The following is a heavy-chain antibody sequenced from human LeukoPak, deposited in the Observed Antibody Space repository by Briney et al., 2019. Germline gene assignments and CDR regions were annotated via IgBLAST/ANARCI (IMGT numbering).Heavy chain of an antibody. D-gene: IGHD6-19*01. CDR3: ARDQAYSSGWYDSWYFDL. J-gene: IGHJ2*01. V-gene: IGHV4-30-4*01. CDR1: GGSISSGDYY. Sequence: SQTLSLTCTVSGGSISSGDYYWSWIRQPPGKGLEWIGYIYYSGSTYYNPSLKSRVTISVDTSKNQFSLKLSSVTAADTAVYYCARDQAYSSGWYDSWYFDLWGRGTLVTVSS. CDR2: IYYSGST.